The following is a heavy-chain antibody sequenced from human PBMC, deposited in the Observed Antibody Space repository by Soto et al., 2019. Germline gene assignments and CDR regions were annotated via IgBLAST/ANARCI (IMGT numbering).Heavy chain of an antibody. D-gene: IGHD6-13*01. CDR1: GGSISSSSYY. CDR3: ARRLFSSSWPLYFDF. V-gene: IGHV4-39*01. Sequence: SETLSLTCTVSGGSISSSSYYWGWIRQPAGKGLEWIGSIYYSGNTYYNPSLKSRVTISVDTSKNQFSLKLSSVTAADTAVYYCARRLFSSSWPLYFDFWGQGTLVTVSS. J-gene: IGHJ4*02. CDR2: IYYSGNT.